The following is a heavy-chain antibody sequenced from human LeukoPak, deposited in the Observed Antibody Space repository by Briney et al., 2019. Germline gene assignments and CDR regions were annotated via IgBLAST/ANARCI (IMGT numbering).Heavy chain of an antibody. J-gene: IGHJ3*01. CDR2: ISWNSGSI. V-gene: IGHV3-9*01. CDR3: AKDTAVAGTGGFDV. CDR1: GFTFDDYA. Sequence: PGGSLRLSCAAPGFTFDDYAMHWVRQAPGKGLEWVSGISWNSGSIGYADSVKGRFTISRDNAKNSLYLQMNSLRAEDTAFYYCAKDTAVAGTGGFDVWGQGTMVTVSS. D-gene: IGHD6-19*01.